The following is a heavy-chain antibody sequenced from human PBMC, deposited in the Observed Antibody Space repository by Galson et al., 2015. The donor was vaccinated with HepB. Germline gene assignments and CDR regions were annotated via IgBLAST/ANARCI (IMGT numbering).Heavy chain of an antibody. CDR3: ARAYDSSGYLSGVDY. Sequence: SLRLSCAASGFTFSDYYMSWIRQAPGKGLEWVSYISSSSSYTNYADSVKGRFTISRDNAKNSLYLQMNSLRAEDTAVYYCARAYDSSGYLSGVDYWGQGTLVTVSS. CDR2: ISSSSSYT. J-gene: IGHJ4*02. CDR1: GFTFSDYY. V-gene: IGHV3-11*06. D-gene: IGHD3-22*01.